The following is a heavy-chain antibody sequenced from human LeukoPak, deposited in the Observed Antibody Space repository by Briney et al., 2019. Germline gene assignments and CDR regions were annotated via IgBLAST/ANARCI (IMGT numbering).Heavy chain of an antibody. Sequence: ASVKVSCKASGYTFTGYYMHWVRQAPGQGLEWMGWINPNSGGTNYAQKFQGRVTMTRDTSISTAYMELSRLRSDDTAVYYCARETYCGGDCYSVVWYFDLWGRGTLVTVSS. J-gene: IGHJ2*01. CDR1: GYTFTGYY. CDR3: ARETYCGGDCYSVVWYFDL. V-gene: IGHV1-2*02. D-gene: IGHD2-21*02. CDR2: INPNSGGT.